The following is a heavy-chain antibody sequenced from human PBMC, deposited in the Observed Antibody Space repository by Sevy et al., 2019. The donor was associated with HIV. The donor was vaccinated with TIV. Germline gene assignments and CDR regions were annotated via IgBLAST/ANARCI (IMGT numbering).Heavy chain of an antibody. CDR2: ISWDGGST. D-gene: IGHD1-26*01. CDR3: EKDKLNGATTFDY. V-gene: IGHV3-43D*04. J-gene: IGHJ4*02. Sequence: GGSLRLSCAASGFTFDDYAMHWVRQAPGKGLEWVSLISWDGGSTYYADSVKGRFTISRDNSKNSLYLQMSSLRAEDTALYYCEKDKLNGATTFDYWGQGTLVTVSS. CDR1: GFTFDDYA.